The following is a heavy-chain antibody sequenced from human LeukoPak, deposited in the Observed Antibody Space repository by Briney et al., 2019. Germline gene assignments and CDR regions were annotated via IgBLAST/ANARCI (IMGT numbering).Heavy chain of an antibody. CDR2: INGDGSST. V-gene: IGHV3-74*01. CDR1: GFTFSSYC. Sequence: VWSLRLSCAASGFTFSSYCMHWVRQAPGKGLGWVSRINGDGSSTSYADSVKGRFTISRDNAKNTLYLQMNSMRAEDTAVYYCARRLPAFYGSGSLGLDYWGQGTLVTVSS. D-gene: IGHD3-10*01. CDR3: ARRLPAFYGSGSLGLDY. J-gene: IGHJ4*02.